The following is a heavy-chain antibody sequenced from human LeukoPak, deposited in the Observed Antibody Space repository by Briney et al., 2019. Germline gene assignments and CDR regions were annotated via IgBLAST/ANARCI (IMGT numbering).Heavy chain of an antibody. CDR3: AKRGAEVGATVAPGDY. CDR2: ISGSGGST. D-gene: IGHD1-26*01. CDR1: GFTFSSSA. Sequence: PGGSLRLSCAASGFTFSSSAMSWVRQAPGKGLEWVSAISGSGGSTYYADSVKGRFTFSRDNSRNTLYLQMNSLRPEDTAVYYCAKRGAEVGATVAPGDYWGQGTLVTVSS. J-gene: IGHJ4*02. V-gene: IGHV3-23*01.